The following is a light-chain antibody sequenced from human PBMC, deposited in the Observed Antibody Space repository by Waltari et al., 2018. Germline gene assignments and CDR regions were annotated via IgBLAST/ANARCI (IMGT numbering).Light chain of an antibody. CDR1: QGITNS. J-gene: IGKJ4*01. V-gene: IGKV1-16*01. Sequence: CRASQGITNSLAWFQKKPGEAPRSLIYAASTLQSGVPSRFSGSGSGTDFTLTISSLQPEDSATYYCQQLKSYPLTFGGGTKVEI. CDR3: QQLKSYPLT. CDR2: AAS.